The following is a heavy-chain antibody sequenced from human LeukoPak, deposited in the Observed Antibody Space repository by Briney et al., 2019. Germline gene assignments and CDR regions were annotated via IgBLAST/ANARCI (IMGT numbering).Heavy chain of an antibody. CDR3: ARAAVTTSNWFDP. V-gene: IGHV1-8*01. CDR1: GYTFTSYD. Sequence: GASVKVSCKASGYTFTSYDINWVRQATGQGLEWMGWMNPNSGNTGYAQKFQGRVTMTRNTSISTAYMGLSSLRSEDTAVYYCARAAVTTSNWFDPWGQGTLVTVSS. D-gene: IGHD4-11*01. J-gene: IGHJ5*02. CDR2: MNPNSGNT.